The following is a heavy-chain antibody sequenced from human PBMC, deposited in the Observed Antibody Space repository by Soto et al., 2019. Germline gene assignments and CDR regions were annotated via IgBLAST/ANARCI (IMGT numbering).Heavy chain of an antibody. Sequence: HPGGSLRLSCTASGFTFGVSAMSWFRQAPGKGLEWVGFIRSKAYGGTTEYAASVKGRFTISRDDSKSIAYLQMNSLKTEDTAVYYCTRPLAAAGPIEQYYFDYWGQGTLVTVSS. CDR3: TRPLAAAGPIEQYYFDY. CDR2: IRSKAYGGTT. J-gene: IGHJ4*02. CDR1: GFTFGVSA. V-gene: IGHV3-49*03. D-gene: IGHD6-13*01.